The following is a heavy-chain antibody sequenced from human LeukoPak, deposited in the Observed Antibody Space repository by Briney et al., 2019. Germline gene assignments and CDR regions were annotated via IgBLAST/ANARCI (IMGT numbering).Heavy chain of an antibody. CDR2: IYYSGST. Sequence: PSETLSLTCTVSGGSISSGSYYWSWIRQPPGKGLEWIGSIYYSGSTYYNPSLKSRVTISVDTSKNQFSLKLSSVTAADTAVYYCARDRPRLRGYSYGYYYYMDVWGKGTTVTVSS. CDR1: GGSISSGSYY. CDR3: ARDRPRLRGYSYGYYYYMDV. V-gene: IGHV4-39*07. J-gene: IGHJ6*03. D-gene: IGHD5-18*01.